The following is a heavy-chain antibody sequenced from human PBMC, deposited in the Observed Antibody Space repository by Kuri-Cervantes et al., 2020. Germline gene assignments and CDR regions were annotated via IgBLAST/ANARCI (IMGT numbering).Heavy chain of an antibody. V-gene: IGHV3-21*01. D-gene: IGHD6-13*01. Sequence: GESLKISCAASGFTFSSYSMNWVRQAPGKGLEWVSSISSSSSYIYYADSVKGRFTISRDNAKNSLYLQMNSLRAEDTAVYYCARDYSSSWYTPPIYYYHGMDVWGQGTTVTVSS. CDR2: ISSSSSYI. CDR1: GFTFSSYS. J-gene: IGHJ6*02. CDR3: ARDYSSSWYTPPIYYYHGMDV.